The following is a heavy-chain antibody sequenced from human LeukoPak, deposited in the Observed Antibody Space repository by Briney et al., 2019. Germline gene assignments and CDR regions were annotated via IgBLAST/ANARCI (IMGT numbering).Heavy chain of an antibody. CDR2: IYSGGST. Sequence: QAGGSLRLSCAASGFTVSSNYMSWVRQAPGKGLEWVSVIYSGGSTYYADSVKGRFTISRDNSKNTLYLQMNSLRAEDTAVYYCARGSDFWYYYGMDVWGQGTTVTVSS. CDR3: ARGSDFWYYYGMDV. D-gene: IGHD3/OR15-3a*01. V-gene: IGHV3-53*01. J-gene: IGHJ6*02. CDR1: GFTVSSNY.